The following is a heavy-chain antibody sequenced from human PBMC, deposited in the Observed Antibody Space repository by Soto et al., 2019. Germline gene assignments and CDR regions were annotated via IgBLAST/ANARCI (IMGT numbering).Heavy chain of an antibody. Sequence: GGSLRLSCAASGFTFSSYAMSWVRQAPGKGLEWVSAISGSGGSTYYADSVKGRFTISRDNSKNKLYLQMNSLRAEDTAVYYCAKDLRGPAAAAPRGNWFDPWGQGTLVTVSS. J-gene: IGHJ5*02. V-gene: IGHV3-23*01. D-gene: IGHD6-13*01. CDR2: ISGSGGST. CDR1: GFTFSSYA. CDR3: AKDLRGPAAAAPRGNWFDP.